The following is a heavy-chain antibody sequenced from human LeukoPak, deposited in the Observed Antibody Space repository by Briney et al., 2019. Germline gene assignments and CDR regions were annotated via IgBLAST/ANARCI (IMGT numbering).Heavy chain of an antibody. Sequence: PSETLSLTCAVYGGSFSGYYWSWIRQPPGKGLEWIGEINHSGSTNYNPSLKSRVTISVDTSKNQFSLKLSSVTAADTAVYYCAREDPIAAAGIHWYFDLWGRGTLVTVSS. V-gene: IGHV4-34*01. CDR1: GGSFSGYY. CDR3: AREDPIAAAGIHWYFDL. J-gene: IGHJ2*01. D-gene: IGHD6-13*01. CDR2: INHSGST.